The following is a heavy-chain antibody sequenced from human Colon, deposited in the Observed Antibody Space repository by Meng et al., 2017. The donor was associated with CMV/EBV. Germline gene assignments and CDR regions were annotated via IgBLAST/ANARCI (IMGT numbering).Heavy chain of an antibody. Sequence: GSFSGYYWGWIRQPPGKGLEWIWEINNSGRTNYNPSLKSRVTISVDTSKNHFSLKLSSVTAADTAVYYCARGTRGDVVVVAATPFDYWGQGTLVTVSS. J-gene: IGHJ4*02. D-gene: IGHD2-15*01. CDR1: GSFSGYY. V-gene: IGHV4-34*01. CDR2: INNSGRT. CDR3: ARGTRGDVVVVAATPFDY.